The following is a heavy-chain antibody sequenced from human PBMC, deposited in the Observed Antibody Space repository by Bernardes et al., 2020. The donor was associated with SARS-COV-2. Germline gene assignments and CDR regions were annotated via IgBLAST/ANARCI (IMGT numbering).Heavy chain of an antibody. CDR1: GFTFSDYY. Sequence: GGSLRLSCVVSGFTFSDYYMRWIRQAPGKGLEWVTYISSSGNPIYYADSVKGRFTVSRDNAKNSLYLEMKSLRGDDTAIYYCARDLGEEVANRGGYGMDVWGQGTTVTVAS. D-gene: IGHD5-12*01. V-gene: IGHV3-11*01. J-gene: IGHJ6*02. CDR3: ARDLGEEVANRGGYGMDV. CDR2: ISSSGNPI.